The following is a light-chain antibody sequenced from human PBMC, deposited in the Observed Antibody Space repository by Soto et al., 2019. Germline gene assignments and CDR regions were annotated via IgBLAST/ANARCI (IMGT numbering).Light chain of an antibody. CDR3: QSYDRSNVV. V-gene: IGLV6-57*04. Sequence: NFMLTQPHSVSEAPGKTVTISCTRSSGSIASNYVQWYQQRPGSAPTTVIYEDNQRPSGVPDRFSGSIDSSSNSASLTISGLKTEDEPDYYCQSYDRSNVVFGGGTKLTVL. CDR1: SGSIASNY. J-gene: IGLJ2*01. CDR2: EDN.